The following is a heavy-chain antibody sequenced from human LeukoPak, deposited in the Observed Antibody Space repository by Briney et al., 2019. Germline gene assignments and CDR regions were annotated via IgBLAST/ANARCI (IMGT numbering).Heavy chain of an antibody. D-gene: IGHD2-2*01. Sequence: GGSLRLSCAASGFTFSSCAMSWVRQAPGKGLEWVSAISGSGGSTYYADSVKGRFTISRDNSKNTLYLQMNSLRAEDTAVYYCAKEPGYFSRTRYFDYWGQGTLVTVSS. CDR2: ISGSGGST. CDR1: GFTFSSCA. CDR3: AKEPGYFSRTRYFDY. J-gene: IGHJ4*02. V-gene: IGHV3-23*01.